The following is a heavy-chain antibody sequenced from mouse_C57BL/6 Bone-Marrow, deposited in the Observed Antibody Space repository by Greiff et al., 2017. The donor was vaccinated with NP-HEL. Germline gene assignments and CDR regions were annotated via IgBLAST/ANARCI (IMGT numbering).Heavy chain of an antibody. J-gene: IGHJ3*01. CDR3: APSYYSNYLAAY. V-gene: IGHV1-9*01. Sequence: QVQLQQSGAELMKPGASVKLSCKATGYTFTGYWIEWVKQRPGHGLEWIGEILPGSGSTNYNEKFKGKATFTADTSSNTAYMQLSSLTTEDSAIYYCAPSYYSNYLAAYWGQGTLVTVSA. CDR1: GYTFTGYW. CDR2: ILPGSGST. D-gene: IGHD2-5*01.